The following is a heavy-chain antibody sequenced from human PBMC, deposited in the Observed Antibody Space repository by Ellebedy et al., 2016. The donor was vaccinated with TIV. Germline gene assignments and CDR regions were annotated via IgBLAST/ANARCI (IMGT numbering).Heavy chain of an antibody. Sequence: GESLKISXAGSGFSFSIFAMGWVRQAPGEGLVWLSRIVTGGSTIDYADSVKGRFTISRDNAKNTLYLQMNSLRADDTAVYYCARDRSMTPDSWGQGSLVTVS. CDR3: ARDRSMTPDS. J-gene: IGHJ4*02. D-gene: IGHD2/OR15-2a*01. CDR1: GFSFSIFA. CDR2: IVTGGSTI. V-gene: IGHV3-74*01.